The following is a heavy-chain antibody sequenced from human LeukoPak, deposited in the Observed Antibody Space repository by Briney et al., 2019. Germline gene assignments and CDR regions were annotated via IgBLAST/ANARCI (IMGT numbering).Heavy chain of an antibody. J-gene: IGHJ6*03. Sequence: GGSLRLSCAASGFTFSSYSMNWVRQAPGKGLEWVSSISSSSSYIYYADSVKGRFTISRDNAKNSLYLQMNSLRAEDTAVYYCAKGEDHGGNSPRYYYYYMDVWGKGATVTVSS. CDR3: AKGEDHGGNSPRYYYYYMDV. V-gene: IGHV3-21*04. CDR1: GFTFSSYS. D-gene: IGHD4-23*01. CDR2: ISSSSSYI.